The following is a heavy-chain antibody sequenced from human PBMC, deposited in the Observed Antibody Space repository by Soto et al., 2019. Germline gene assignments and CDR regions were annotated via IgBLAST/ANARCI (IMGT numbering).Heavy chain of an antibody. CDR3: AKVNYYGSGSFHPFDY. CDR1: GFTFSSYG. CDR2: ISYDGSNK. J-gene: IGHJ4*02. V-gene: IGHV3-30*18. D-gene: IGHD3-10*01. Sequence: GGSLRLSCAASGFTFSSYGMHWVRQAPGKGLEWVAVISYDGSNKYYADSVKGRFAISGDNSKNTLYLQMNSLRAEDKAVYYCAKVNYYGSGSFHPFDYWGQGTLVTVSS.